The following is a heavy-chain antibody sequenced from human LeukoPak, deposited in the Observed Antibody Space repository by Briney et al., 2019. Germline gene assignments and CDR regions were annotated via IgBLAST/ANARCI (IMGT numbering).Heavy chain of an antibody. J-gene: IGHJ6*02. CDR3: ARDRFVVVPAAPGPGTLFHYGMDV. CDR2: ISYDGSNK. V-gene: IGHV3-30*03. D-gene: IGHD2-2*01. Sequence: GSLRLSCAASGFSFSTYGMHWVRQAPGKGLEWVAVISYDGSNKYYADSVKGRFTISRDNSKNTLYLQMNSLRAEDTAVYYCARDRFVVVPAAPGPGTLFHYGMDVWGQGTTVTVSS. CDR1: GFSFSTYG.